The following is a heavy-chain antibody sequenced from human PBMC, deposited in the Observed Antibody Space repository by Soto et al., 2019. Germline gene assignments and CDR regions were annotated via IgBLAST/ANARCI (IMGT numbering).Heavy chain of an antibody. CDR2: ISDSGDIT. V-gene: IGHV3-23*01. CDR1: EFTFSTYA. Sequence: GGSLRLSCAASEFTFSTYAMTWVRQAPGRGLQWVATISDSGDITYYADSVKGRFTISRDNSKNTLYLQMNSLRAEDTAVYYCAKDPPRGYSGYIGYVWGQGTTVTVSS. D-gene: IGHD5-12*01. J-gene: IGHJ6*02. CDR3: AKDPPRGYSGYIGYV.